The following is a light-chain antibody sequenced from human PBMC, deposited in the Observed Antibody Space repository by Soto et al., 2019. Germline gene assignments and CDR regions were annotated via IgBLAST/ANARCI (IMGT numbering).Light chain of an antibody. CDR2: GAS. CDR1: QSVDTF. Sequence: EIVLTQSPDTLSLSPGEGASLSCRASQSVDTFLACYQQKPGQAPRLLIYGASTWATGVPARFSGSGSGTDFTLTISSLEPEDFAVYYCHQRSNWPPDTFGQGTRLEIK. J-gene: IGKJ5*01. V-gene: IGKV3-11*01. CDR3: HQRSNWPPDT.